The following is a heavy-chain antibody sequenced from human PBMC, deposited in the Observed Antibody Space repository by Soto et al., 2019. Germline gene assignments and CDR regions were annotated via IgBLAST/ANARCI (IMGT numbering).Heavy chain of an antibody. CDR1: GFTFSSYA. CDR3: SKGDNSDFDC. J-gene: IGHJ4*02. CDR2: ISGSGGST. D-gene: IGHD1-20*01. V-gene: IGHV3-23*01. Sequence: EVQLLESGGGLVQPGGSLRLSCAASGFTFSSYAMSWVRQAPGKGLEWVSAISGSGGSTYYADSVKGRFTISRDNIDSTLKQRMESLRAEDTDVYYCSKGDNSDFDCWGRGGLVTVGS.